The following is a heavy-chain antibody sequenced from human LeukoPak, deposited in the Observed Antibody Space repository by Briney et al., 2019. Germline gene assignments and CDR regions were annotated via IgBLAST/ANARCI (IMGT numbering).Heavy chain of an antibody. Sequence: PSETLSLTCTVSGGSISSSSYYWGWIRQPPGKGLEWIGSIYYSGSTYYNPSLKSRVTISVDTSKNQFSLKLSSVTAADTAVYYCARAGAATVVTRDAFDIWGQGTMVTVSS. V-gene: IGHV4-39*07. D-gene: IGHD4-23*01. CDR1: GGSISSSSYY. CDR2: IYYSGST. J-gene: IGHJ3*02. CDR3: ARAGAATVVTRDAFDI.